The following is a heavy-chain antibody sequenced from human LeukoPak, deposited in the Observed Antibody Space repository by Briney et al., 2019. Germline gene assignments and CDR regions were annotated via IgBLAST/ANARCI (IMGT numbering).Heavy chain of an antibody. CDR1: GFTFSSYS. V-gene: IGHV3-66*01. Sequence: PGGSLRLSCAASGFTFSSYSMNWVRQAPGKGLEWVSVIYSGGSTYYADSVKGRFTISRDNSKNTLYLQMNSLRAEDTAVYYCARGSFGLGLDYWGQGTLVTVSS. CDR2: IYSGGST. D-gene: IGHD3-16*01. J-gene: IGHJ4*02. CDR3: ARGSFGLGLDY.